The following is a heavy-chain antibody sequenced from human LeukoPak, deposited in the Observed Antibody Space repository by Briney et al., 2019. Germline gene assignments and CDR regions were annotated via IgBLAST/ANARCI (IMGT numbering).Heavy chain of an antibody. V-gene: IGHV4-59*13. D-gene: IGHD6-19*01. J-gene: IGHJ4*02. CDR1: GTSLSSYC. CDR3: ARRSSGWHYFDY. CDR2: IYYSGST. Sequence: PSETLSLTCAVSGTSLSSYCWSWIRQPTGEGLEWIVYIYYSGSTNYNPSLKSRVTISVDTSKNQFSLKLSSVTAADTAVYYCARRSSGWHYFDYWGQGTLVTVSS.